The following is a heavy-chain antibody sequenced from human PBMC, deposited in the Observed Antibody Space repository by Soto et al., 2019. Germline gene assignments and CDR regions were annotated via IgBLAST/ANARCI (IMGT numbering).Heavy chain of an antibody. Sequence: GGSLRLSCAASGFTFSSYSMTWVRQAPGKGLEWVSSISRSSSYIYYADSVKGRFTISRDNAKNSLYLQMNSLRAEDTAVYYCARDRGNPGTLGYWGRVTLVTVSS. CDR3: ARDRGNPGTLGY. CDR1: GFTFSSYS. CDR2: ISRSSSYI. J-gene: IGHJ4*02. D-gene: IGHD1-1*01. V-gene: IGHV3-21*01.